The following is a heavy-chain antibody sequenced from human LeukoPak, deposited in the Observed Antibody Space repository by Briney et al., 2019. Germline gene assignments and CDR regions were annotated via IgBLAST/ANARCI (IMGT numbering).Heavy chain of an antibody. CDR3: ARHPSGYSYGLYYFDY. D-gene: IGHD5-18*01. V-gene: IGHV5-51*01. CDR1: GYSFTTYW. J-gene: IGHJ4*02. CDR2: VYPGDSDT. Sequence: GESLKISCKGSGYSFTTYWIAWVRQMPGKGLEWMGIVYPGDSDTRYSPSFQGQVTISADKSISTAYLQWSSLKASDTAMYYCARHPSGYSYGLYYFDYWGQGTLVTVSS.